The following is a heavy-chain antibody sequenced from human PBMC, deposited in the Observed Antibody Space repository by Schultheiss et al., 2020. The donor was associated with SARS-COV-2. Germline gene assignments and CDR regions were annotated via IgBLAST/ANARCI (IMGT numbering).Heavy chain of an antibody. CDR3: AKDRDCSGGSCGFDY. CDR1: GFAFNNFP. CDR2: ISYDGTNT. Sequence: GGSLRLSCAASGFAFNNFPLHWVRQAPGKGLEWLAVISYDGTNTYYADSVEGRFTISRDNSKNTLYLQMNSLRAEDTAVYYCAKDRDCSGGSCGFDYWGQGTLVTVSS. V-gene: IGHV3-30*01. J-gene: IGHJ4*02. D-gene: IGHD2-15*01.